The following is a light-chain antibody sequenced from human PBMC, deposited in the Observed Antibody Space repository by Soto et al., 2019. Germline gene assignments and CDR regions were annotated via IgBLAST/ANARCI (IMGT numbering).Light chain of an antibody. CDR3: CSYAASSALWV. CDR2: EGS. J-gene: IGLJ3*02. CDR1: NSDVGTYEL. Sequence: QSALTQPASVSGSPGQSITLSCTGTNSDVGTYELVSWYQQHPGRAPKLMIYEGSKRPSGVSNRFSGSKSGDTASLTSSGLQAEDEANYYCCSYAASSALWVFGGGTQLTVL. V-gene: IGLV2-23*01.